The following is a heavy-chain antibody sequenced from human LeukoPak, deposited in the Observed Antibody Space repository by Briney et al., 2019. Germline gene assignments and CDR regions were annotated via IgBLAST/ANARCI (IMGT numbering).Heavy chain of an antibody. D-gene: IGHD3-3*01. CDR3: ARVPHYDFWSGYFDY. V-gene: IGHV3-7*01. Sequence: QSGGSLRLSGAASGFTFSSYWMSWVRQAPGKGLEWVANIKQDGSEKYYVDSVKGRFTISRDNAKNSLYLQMNSLRAEDTAVYYCARVPHYDFWSGYFDYWGQGTLVTVSS. J-gene: IGHJ4*02. CDR1: GFTFSSYW. CDR2: IKQDGSEK.